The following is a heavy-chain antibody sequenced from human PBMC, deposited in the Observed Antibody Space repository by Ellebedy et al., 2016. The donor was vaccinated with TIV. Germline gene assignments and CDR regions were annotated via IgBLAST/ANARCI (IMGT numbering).Heavy chain of an antibody. CDR1: GFTFSSYS. CDR3: ARKVPAPTTVPPNWYFDL. CDR2: ISSSGGYI. Sequence: PGGSLRLSCAASGFTFSSYSMNWVRQAPGKGLEWVSSISSSGGYIYYADSVKGRFTISRDNVKNSLYLQMNSLRAEDTAVYYCARKVPAPTTVPPNWYFDLWGRGTLVTVSS. J-gene: IGHJ2*01. D-gene: IGHD4-17*01. V-gene: IGHV3-21*01.